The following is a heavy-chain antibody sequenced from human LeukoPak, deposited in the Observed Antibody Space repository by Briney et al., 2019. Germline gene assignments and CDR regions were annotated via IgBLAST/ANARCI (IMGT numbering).Heavy chain of an antibody. Sequence: SETLTLTCTVSGGSNSNYYWSWIRQAAGKELEWIGRIYSSGNTNYNPSLKSRVTMSIDRSKNQFSLKLSSATAADTAVYYCARESYSSSTSGLHYWGQGTLVTVSS. CDR2: IYSSGNT. D-gene: IGHD6-6*01. CDR1: GGSNSNYY. J-gene: IGHJ4*02. V-gene: IGHV4-4*07. CDR3: ARESYSSSTSGLHY.